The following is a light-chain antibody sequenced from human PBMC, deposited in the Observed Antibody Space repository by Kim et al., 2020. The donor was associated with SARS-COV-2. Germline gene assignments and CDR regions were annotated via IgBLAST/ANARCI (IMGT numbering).Light chain of an antibody. V-gene: IGKV3D-15*01. CDR3: QHYNNWPRIFT. CDR1: PSRSIN. J-gene: IGKJ3*01. Sequence: PGERATLTCSSRPSRSINLAWYQQKPGQAPRLRIHGADTRATGTPARSSVSGSGSELTLTISILQPEDVAVYYCQHYNNWPRIFTFGPGTKVDIK. CDR2: GAD.